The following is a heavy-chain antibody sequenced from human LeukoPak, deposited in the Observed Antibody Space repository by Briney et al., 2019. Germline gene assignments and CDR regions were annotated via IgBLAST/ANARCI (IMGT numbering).Heavy chain of an antibody. J-gene: IGHJ3*02. D-gene: IGHD6-13*01. CDR1: GGSINSYY. Sequence: SETLSLTCTVSGGSINSYYWSWIRQPAGKGLEWIGRIYASGSTTNYNPSLKSRVTISVDTSKNQFSLKLSSVTAADTAVYYCAGGIAAALDAFDIWGQGTMVTVSS. V-gene: IGHV4-4*07. CDR3: AGGIAAALDAFDI. CDR2: IYASGSTT.